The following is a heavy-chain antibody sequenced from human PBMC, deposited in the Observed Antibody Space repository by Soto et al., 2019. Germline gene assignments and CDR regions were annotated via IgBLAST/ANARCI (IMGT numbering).Heavy chain of an antibody. CDR1: GGSISSYY. CDR2: IYYSGST. Sequence: SETLSLTCTVSGGSISSYYWSWIRQPPGKGLEWIGYIYYSGSTYYNPSLKSRVTISVDTSKNQFSLKLSSVTAADTAVYYCARDQREGNWFDPWGHGTLVTVSS. J-gene: IGHJ5*02. V-gene: IGHV4-59*12. CDR3: ARDQREGNWFDP.